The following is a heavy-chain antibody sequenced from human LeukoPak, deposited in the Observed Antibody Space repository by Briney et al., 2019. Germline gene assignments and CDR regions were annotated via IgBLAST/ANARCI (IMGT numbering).Heavy chain of an antibody. V-gene: IGHV4-59*01. CDR3: ARDPSYDFWSGFDP. J-gene: IGHJ5*02. Sequence: SETLSLTCTVSGGSISSYHWSWIRQPPGKGLEWIGYIYYSGSTNYNPSLKSRVTISVDTSKNQFSLKLSSVTAADTAVYYCARDPSYDFWSGFDPWGQGTLVTVSS. CDR2: IYYSGST. D-gene: IGHD3-3*01. CDR1: GGSISSYH.